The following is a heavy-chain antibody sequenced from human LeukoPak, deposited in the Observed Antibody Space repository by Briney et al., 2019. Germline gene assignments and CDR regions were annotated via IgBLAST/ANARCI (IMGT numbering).Heavy chain of an antibody. D-gene: IGHD1-26*01. CDR1: GYSISSGYF. CDR2: ISHSGNT. J-gene: IGHJ4*02. CDR3: AREDGGSHSTDY. V-gene: IGHV4-38-2*02. Sequence: PSETLSLTCSVSGYSISSGYFWAWIRQPPGKGLEWIGSISHSGNTYYTPSLKSRVTISADTPRNQFSLELYSVTAADTALYYCAREDGGSHSTDYWGQGTLVTVSS.